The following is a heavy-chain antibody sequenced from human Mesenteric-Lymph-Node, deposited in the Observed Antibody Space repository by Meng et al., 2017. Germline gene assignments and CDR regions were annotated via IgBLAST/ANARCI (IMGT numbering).Heavy chain of an antibody. J-gene: IGHJ6*02. CDR2: ISYDGSNK. CDR1: GFTFSIYP. CDR3: ARDMGVYRGHYYGMDV. D-gene: IGHD3-10*01. Sequence: GESLKISCAASGFTFSIYPMHWVRQAPGKGLEWVALISYDGSNKYYADSVKGRFTISRDNSKNTLYLQMNSLRAEDTAVYYCARDMGVYRGHYYGMDVWGQGTTVTVSS. V-gene: IGHV3-30*01.